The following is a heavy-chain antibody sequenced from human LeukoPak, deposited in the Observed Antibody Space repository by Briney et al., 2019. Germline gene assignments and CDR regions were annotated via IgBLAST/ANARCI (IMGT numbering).Heavy chain of an antibody. CDR1: GFTFSSYS. D-gene: IGHD6-13*01. CDR3: ARDPAYSPTDY. V-gene: IGHV3-21*01. Sequence: PGGSLRLSXAASGFTFSSYSMNWVRQAPGKGLEWVSSISSSSSYIYCADSVKGRFTISRDNAKNSLYLQMNSLRAEDTAVYYCARDPAYSPTDYWGQGTLVTVSS. CDR2: ISSSSSYI. J-gene: IGHJ4*02.